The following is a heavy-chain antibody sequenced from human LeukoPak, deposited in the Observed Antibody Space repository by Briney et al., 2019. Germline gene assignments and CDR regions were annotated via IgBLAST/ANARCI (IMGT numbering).Heavy chain of an antibody. CDR2: IYHTGST. Sequence: SETLSLTCDVSGGSISSGLYSWSWIRQPLGKGLEWIGYIYHTGSTYYNPSLKSRVTISVDTSKNQFSLRLSSVTAADTAVYYCARLQYCXXXXXXWFDXXXXGTLXTVSS. CDR3: ARLQYCXXXXXXWFDX. D-gene: IGHD2/OR15-2a*01. CDR1: GGSISSGLYS. V-gene: IGHV4-30-2*01. J-gene: IGHJ5*02.